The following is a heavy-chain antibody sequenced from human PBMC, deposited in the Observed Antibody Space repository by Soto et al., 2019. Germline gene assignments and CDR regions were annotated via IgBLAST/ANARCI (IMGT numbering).Heavy chain of an antibody. Sequence: SETLSLTCTVSGGSISSSSYYWGWIRQPPGKGLEWIGSIYYSGSTYYNPSLKSRVTISVDTSKNQFSLKLSSVTAADTAVYYCARVGSPYYYYMDVWGKGTTVTVSS. CDR1: GGSISSSSYY. CDR2: IYYSGST. J-gene: IGHJ6*03. V-gene: IGHV4-39*07. D-gene: IGHD6-25*01. CDR3: ARVGSPYYYYMDV.